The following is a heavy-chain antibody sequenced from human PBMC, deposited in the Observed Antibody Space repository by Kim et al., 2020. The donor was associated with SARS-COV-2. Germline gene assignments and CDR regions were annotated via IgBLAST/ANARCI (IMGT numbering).Heavy chain of an antibody. V-gene: IGHV3-72*01. CDR1: GFPLSDHS. D-gene: IGHD5-12*01. CDR2: SVNKAYAYTT. CDR3: SRGYSGLPVYAFDI. J-gene: IGHJ3*02. Sequence: GGSLRLSCGGFGFPLSDHSIDWIRQGPGTGLDWIGRSVNKAYAYTTEYAASVKDRFAISRDDSQNSMYLQMNRLKAEDTAVYYCSRGYSGLPVYAFDIWGPGTEVTVSS.